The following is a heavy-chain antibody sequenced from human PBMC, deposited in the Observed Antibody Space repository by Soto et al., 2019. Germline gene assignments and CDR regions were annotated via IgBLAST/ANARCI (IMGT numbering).Heavy chain of an antibody. CDR3: ARDYPTKSEDIVVVPAAISRSSNYYGMDV. D-gene: IGHD2-2*02. V-gene: IGHV1-18*04. CDR2: ISAYNGNT. J-gene: IGHJ6*02. CDR1: GYTFTSYG. Sequence: ASVKVSCKASGYTFTSYGISWVRQAPGQGLEWMGWISAYNGNTNYAQKLQGRVTMTTDTSTSTAYMELRSLRSDDTAVYYCARDYPTKSEDIVVVPAAISRSSNYYGMDVWGQGTTVTVSS.